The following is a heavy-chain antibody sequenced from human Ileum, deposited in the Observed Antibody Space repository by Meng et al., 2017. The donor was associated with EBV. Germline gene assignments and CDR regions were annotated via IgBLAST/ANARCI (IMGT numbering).Heavy chain of an antibody. D-gene: IGHD3-16*01. Sequence: VQLVQAGGEVKKPGASGKVSCKASGYTFIIHDINGVRQAAGQGLESIGWMNSYTGNAGYAQKFRGRVTMTRDTSINTAYLEVISLTSEDTAVYYCARGSGAGGRDWFDPWGQGTLVTVSS. CDR2: MNSYTGNA. J-gene: IGHJ5*02. CDR3: ARGSGAGGRDWFDP. CDR1: GYTFIIHD. V-gene: IGHV1-8*01.